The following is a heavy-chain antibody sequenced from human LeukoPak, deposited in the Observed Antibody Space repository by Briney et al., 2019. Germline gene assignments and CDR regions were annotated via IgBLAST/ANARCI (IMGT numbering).Heavy chain of an antibody. D-gene: IGHD6-19*01. CDR2: INPKSGGT. CDR1: GYTFTGYY. CDR3: ARLSSGWSEPQH. Sequence: GASVKVSCKASGYTFTGYYMHWMRQAPGQGLEWMGWINPKSGGTNYAQKFQGRVTMTRDTSISTAYMELSRLRSDDTAVYYCARLSSGWSEPQHWGQGTLVTVSS. V-gene: IGHV1-2*02. J-gene: IGHJ1*01.